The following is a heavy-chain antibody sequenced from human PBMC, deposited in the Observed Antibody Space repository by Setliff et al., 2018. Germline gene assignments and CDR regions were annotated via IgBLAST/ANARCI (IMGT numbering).Heavy chain of an antibody. D-gene: IGHD3-10*01. CDR2: LFPGDSDT. CDR1: GYEFTNYW. Sequence: PGEPLKLSCQTSGYEFTNYWIAWVRQTPGKGLEWMGSLFPGDSDTKYSPSFQGQVTISVDTSITTAYLQWDSLQASDSAIYYCATNGASGSYYHFGSWGQGTLVTVSS. CDR3: ATNGASGSYYHFGS. J-gene: IGHJ4*02. V-gene: IGHV5-51*01.